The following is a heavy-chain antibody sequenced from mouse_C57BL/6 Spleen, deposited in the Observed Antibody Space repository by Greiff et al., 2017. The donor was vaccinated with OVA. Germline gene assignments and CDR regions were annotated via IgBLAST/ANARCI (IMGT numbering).Heavy chain of an antibody. CDR3: TRGVSWFAY. Sequence: VQLQQSGAELVRPGASVTLSCKASGYTFTDYEMHWVKQTPVHGLEWIGAIDPETGGTAYNQKFTGKAILTADKSSSTAYMELRSLTSEDSAVYYCTRGVSWFAYWGQGTLVTVSA. V-gene: IGHV1-15*01. CDR1: GYTFTDYE. CDR2: IDPETGGT. J-gene: IGHJ3*01.